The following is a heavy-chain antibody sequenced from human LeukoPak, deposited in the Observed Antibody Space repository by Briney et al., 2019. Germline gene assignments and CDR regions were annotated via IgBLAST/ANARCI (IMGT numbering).Heavy chain of an antibody. J-gene: IGHJ4*02. Sequence: PGGSLRLSCAASGFTFSSYSMNWVRQAPGKGLEWVSSISSSSSYIYYADSVKGRFTISRDNAKNSLYLQMNSLRAEDTAVYYCARDRTGTHPPFDYWGQGTLVTVSS. CDR2: ISSSSSYI. CDR3: ARDRTGTHPPFDY. V-gene: IGHV3-21*01. D-gene: IGHD1-7*01. CDR1: GFTFSSYS.